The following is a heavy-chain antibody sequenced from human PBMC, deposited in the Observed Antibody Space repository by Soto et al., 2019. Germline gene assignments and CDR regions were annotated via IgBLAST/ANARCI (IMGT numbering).Heavy chain of an antibody. V-gene: IGHV3-49*05. CDR1: GFTLGDYP. J-gene: IGHJ3*02. CDR2: FRLKAFGGEA. CDR3: SAMTLARDDFDI. Sequence: EVRLVESGGGLVKPGRSLRLSCSSSGFTLGDYPMSWFRQAPGRGLEWVGFFRLKAFGGEAEYAASVQGRFSISADDSKSIAYLQMNSLKSEDTALYYCSAMTLARDDFDIWGQGTMVTVSS. D-gene: IGHD2-2*01.